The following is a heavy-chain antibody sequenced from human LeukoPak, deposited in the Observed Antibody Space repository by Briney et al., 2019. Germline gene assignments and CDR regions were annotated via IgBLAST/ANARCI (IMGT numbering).Heavy chain of an antibody. CDR2: LYGRGDT. Sequence: GGSLRLSYAASGFTVSTHYMSWVRQAPGKGLEWVSLLYGRGDTFYADSVKGRFTISRDNSKNTLYLQMNSLTAEDTAVYFCARDSSSFPNYFDYWGQGTLVTVSS. CDR1: GFTVSTHY. D-gene: IGHD6-19*01. J-gene: IGHJ4*02. CDR3: ARDSSSFPNYFDY. V-gene: IGHV3-53*01.